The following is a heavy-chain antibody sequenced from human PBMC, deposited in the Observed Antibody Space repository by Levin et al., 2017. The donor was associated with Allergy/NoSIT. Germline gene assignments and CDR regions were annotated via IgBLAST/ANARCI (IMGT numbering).Heavy chain of an antibody. Sequence: HSQTLSLTCTVSGGSVSSGVYYWGWIRQHPGKGLECIGYIHPSGSTNYNPSLNSRVTMSVDMSKNQISLKMISVTAADTAVYYCARGRDAYKLGFWGQGTLVTVSS. CDR2: IHPSGST. CDR3: ARGRDAYKLGF. D-gene: IGHD1-14*01. J-gene: IGHJ4*02. CDR1: GGSVSSGVYY. V-gene: IGHV4-31*02.